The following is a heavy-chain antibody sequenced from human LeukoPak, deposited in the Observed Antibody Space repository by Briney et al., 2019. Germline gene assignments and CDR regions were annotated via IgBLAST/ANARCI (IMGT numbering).Heavy chain of an antibody. Sequence: GASVKVSCKASGYTFASYAMHWVRQAPGQGLEWMGRINPNSGGTNYAQKFQGRVTMTRDTSISTAYMELSRLRSDDTAVYYCARDLNYDFWSGYYTGAPGIYYYYYGMDVWGQGTTVTVSS. V-gene: IGHV1-2*06. CDR1: GYTFASYA. CDR2: INPNSGGT. CDR3: ARDLNYDFWSGYYTGAPGIYYYYYGMDV. D-gene: IGHD3-3*01. J-gene: IGHJ6*02.